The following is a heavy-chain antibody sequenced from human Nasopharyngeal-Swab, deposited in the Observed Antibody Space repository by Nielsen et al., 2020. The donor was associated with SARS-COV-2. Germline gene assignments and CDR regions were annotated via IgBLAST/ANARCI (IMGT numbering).Heavy chain of an antibody. J-gene: IGHJ5*02. D-gene: IGHD3-16*02. CDR3: ARVRELVLGSYRWFDP. V-gene: IGHV4-30-2*05. CDR2: IYHSGST. CDR1: GGSISSGGYS. Sequence: SETLSLTCTVSGGSISSGGYSWSWIRQPPGKGLEWIGYIYHSGSTYYNPSLKSRVTISVDTSKNQFSLKLSSVTAADTAVYFCARVRELVLGSYRWFDPWGQGTLVTVSS.